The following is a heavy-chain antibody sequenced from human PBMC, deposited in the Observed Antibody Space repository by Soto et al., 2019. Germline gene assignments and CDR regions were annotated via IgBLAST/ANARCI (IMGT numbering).Heavy chain of an antibody. J-gene: IGHJ4*02. CDR3: ARGQRGYSYGRPTDYFDY. Sequence: QVQLQESGPGLVKPSQTLSLTCTVSGGSISSGGYYWSWIRQHPGKGLECIGYIYYSGSTYYNPSLKSRVTISVDTSKNQFSLKLSSVTAADTAVYYCARGQRGYSYGRPTDYFDYWGQGTLVTVSS. V-gene: IGHV4-31*03. D-gene: IGHD5-18*01. CDR1: GGSISSGGYY. CDR2: IYYSGST.